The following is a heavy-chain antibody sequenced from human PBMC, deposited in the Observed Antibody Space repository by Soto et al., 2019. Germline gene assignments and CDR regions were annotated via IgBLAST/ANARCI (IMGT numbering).Heavy chain of an antibody. D-gene: IGHD2-2*01. V-gene: IGHV6-1*01. CDR1: GDSVSRNSAA. CDR2: TYYRSKWYN. Sequence: SQTLALPCAISGDSVSRNSAACNFIRQSPSRGLEWLGRTYYRSKWYNDYAVSVKSRITINPDTSKNQFSLQLNSVTPEDTAVYYCAREDHWQPLSLDVWGQGTTVTVSS. CDR3: AREDHWQPLSLDV. J-gene: IGHJ6*02.